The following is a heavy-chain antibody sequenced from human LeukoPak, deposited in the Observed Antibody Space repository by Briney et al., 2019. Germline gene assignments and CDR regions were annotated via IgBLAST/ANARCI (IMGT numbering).Heavy chain of an antibody. CDR2: ISSDGSNE. CDR3: AGVSPSGSGVN. D-gene: IGHD5-12*01. CDR1: GFPFSGYD. J-gene: IGHJ4*02. Sequence: GGSLRLSCAASGFPFSGYDMNWVRQAPGKGLEWVALISSDGSNEYYADSVMGRFTISRDNSKKTLYLQMDSLRVEDTAVYYCAGVSPSGSGVNWGQGTLVTVSS. V-gene: IGHV3-30-3*01.